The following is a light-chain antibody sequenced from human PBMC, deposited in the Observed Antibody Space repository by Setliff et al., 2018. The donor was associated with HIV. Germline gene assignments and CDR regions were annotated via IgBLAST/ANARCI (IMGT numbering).Light chain of an antibody. CDR2: DVN. Sequence: QSALTQPASVSGSPGQSITIACTGTNSDFTDYNYVSWYQQHPGKAPKLIIYDVNYRPSGVSSRFSGSKSGSTASLTISGLQAEDEAHYYCSSYTSSSTYAIFGGGTKGTVL. V-gene: IGLV2-14*03. J-gene: IGLJ2*01. CDR3: SSYTSSSTYAI. CDR1: NSDFTDYNY.